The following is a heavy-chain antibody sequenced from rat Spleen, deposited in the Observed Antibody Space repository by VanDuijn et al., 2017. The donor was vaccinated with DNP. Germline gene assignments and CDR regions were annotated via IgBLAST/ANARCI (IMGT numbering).Heavy chain of an antibody. V-gene: IGHV3-3*01. D-gene: IGHD1-3*01. CDR2: INSAGST. Sequence: EVQLQESGPGLVKPSQSLSLTCSVTGYSITSSYRWNWIRKFPGNKLEWMGYINSAGSTNYNPSLKSRISITRDTSKNQFFLQVNSVTTEDTATYYWARGGSYDYWGQGVMVTVSS. CDR3: ARGGSYDY. CDR1: GYSITSSYR. J-gene: IGHJ2*01.